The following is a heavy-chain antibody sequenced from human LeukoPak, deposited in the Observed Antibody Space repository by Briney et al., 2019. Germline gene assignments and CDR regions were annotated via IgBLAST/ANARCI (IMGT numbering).Heavy chain of an antibody. Sequence: AAVKVSCKASGYDFTSVGITWVRRAPGQGLEWMGWISHYNGNTRCAQKFQGRVAMTTDTSTTTAYMELRGLRFNDTAVYYCARAGSGSGWYFDYWGQGTLVTVSS. D-gene: IGHD6-19*01. CDR3: ARAGSGSGWYFDY. CDR2: ISHYNGNT. J-gene: IGHJ4*02. V-gene: IGHV1-18*01. CDR1: GYDFTSVG.